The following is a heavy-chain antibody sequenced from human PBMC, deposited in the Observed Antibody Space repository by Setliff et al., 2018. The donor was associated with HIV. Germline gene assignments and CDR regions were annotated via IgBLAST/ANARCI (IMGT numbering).Heavy chain of an antibody. D-gene: IGHD6-13*01. CDR1: GFTFSSYT. CDR2: ISYSTGYI. Sequence: GGSLRLSCAASGFTFSSYTMNWVRQAPGKGLEWVSSISYSTGYIYYADSVKGRFTISRDNAKSSLYLQMNSLRAEDTAVYYCARGVAAAGTDCWGQGTLVTVSS. CDR3: ARGVAAAGTDC. J-gene: IGHJ4*02. V-gene: IGHV3-21*01.